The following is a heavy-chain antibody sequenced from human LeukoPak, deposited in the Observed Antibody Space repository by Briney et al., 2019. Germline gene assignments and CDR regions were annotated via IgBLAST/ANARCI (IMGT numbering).Heavy chain of an antibody. CDR1: GFTFSSYA. CDR2: ISGSGGST. V-gene: IGHV3-23*01. J-gene: IGHJ4*02. D-gene: IGHD3-10*01. Sequence: GGSLRLSCAASGFTFSSYAMSWVRQAPGKGLEWVSAISGSGGSTYYADSVTGRFTISKDNSKNTLYLQMNSLRAEDTAVYYCAKGGYSGGIDYWGQGTLVTVSS. CDR3: AKGGYSGGIDY.